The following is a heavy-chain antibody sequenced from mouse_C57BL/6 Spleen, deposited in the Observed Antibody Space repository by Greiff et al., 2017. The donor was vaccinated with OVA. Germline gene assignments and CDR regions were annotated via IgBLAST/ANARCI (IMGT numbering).Heavy chain of an antibody. CDR1: GYSFTGYY. V-gene: IGHV1-42*01. Sequence: VQLQHSGPELVKPGASVKISCKASGYSFTGYYMNWVKQSPEKSLEWIGEINPSTGGTTYNQKFKAKATLTVDKSSSTAYMQLKSLTSEDSAVYYCARSGYDNWYFDVWGTGTTVTVSS. CDR3: ARSGYDNWYFDV. J-gene: IGHJ1*03. CDR2: INPSTGGT. D-gene: IGHD2-10*02.